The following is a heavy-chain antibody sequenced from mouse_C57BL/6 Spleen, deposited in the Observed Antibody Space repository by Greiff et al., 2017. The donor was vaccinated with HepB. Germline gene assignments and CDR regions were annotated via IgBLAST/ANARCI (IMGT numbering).Heavy chain of an antibody. V-gene: IGHV1-72*01. D-gene: IGHD3-2*02. CDR2: IDPNSGGT. Sequence: VQLQQSGAELVKPGASVKLSCKASGYTFTSYWMHWVKQRPGRGLEWIGRIDPNSGGTKYNEKFKSKATLTVDKPSSTAYMQLSSLTSEDSAVYYCARSGTAQATGYYAMDYWGQGTSVTVSS. J-gene: IGHJ4*01. CDR1: GYTFTSYW. CDR3: ARSGTAQATGYYAMDY.